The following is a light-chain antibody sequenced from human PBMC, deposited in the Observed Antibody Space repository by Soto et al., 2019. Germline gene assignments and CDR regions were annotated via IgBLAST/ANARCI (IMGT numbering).Light chain of an antibody. J-gene: IGKJ4*01. Sequence: DIQMTQSPSTLSASVGDTVTITCRASQSIGNWMAWFQHKPGRAPKLLIYAASTLQVGVPTRFRGSGSASGTHYTLTITSLQPEDSATYDCQQNYSPPLTFGGGTRVEI. V-gene: IGKV1-39*01. CDR1: QSIGNW. CDR3: QQNYSPPLT. CDR2: AAS.